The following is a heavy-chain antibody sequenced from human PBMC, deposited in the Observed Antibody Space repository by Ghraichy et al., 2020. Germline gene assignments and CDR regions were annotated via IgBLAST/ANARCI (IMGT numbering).Heavy chain of an antibody. CDR1: GYAFRSYG. CDR3: ARVWGYSGSYAYGMDV. CDR2: ISGYDGDT. Sequence: ASVKVSCKASGYAFRSYGISWVRQAPGQGLEWMGWISGYDGDTNYAQKLQGRVTMTTDTSTSTAYMELRSLRSDDTAVYYCARVWGYSGSYAYGMDVWGQGTTVTVSS. D-gene: IGHD1-26*01. J-gene: IGHJ6*02. V-gene: IGHV1-18*01.